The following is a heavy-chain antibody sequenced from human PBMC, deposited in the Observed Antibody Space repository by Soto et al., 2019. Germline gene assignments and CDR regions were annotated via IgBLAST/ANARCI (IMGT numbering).Heavy chain of an antibody. V-gene: IGHV3-23*01. J-gene: IGHJ4*02. CDR1: GLTFSNFA. D-gene: IGHD3-10*01. CDR3: AKGSGKNYPLDY. CDR2: ISGTGDST. Sequence: GGSLRLSCAASGLTFSNFAMTLVRQAPGKGLEWVSTISGTGDSTYYADSVKGRFTISRDNSKTTLYLQMNSLRAEDTAVYYCAKGSGKNYPLDYWGQGTLVTVSS.